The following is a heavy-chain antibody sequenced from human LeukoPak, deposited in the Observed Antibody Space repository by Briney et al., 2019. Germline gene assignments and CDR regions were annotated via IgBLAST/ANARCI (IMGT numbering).Heavy chain of an antibody. D-gene: IGHD6-19*01. V-gene: IGHV1-46*01. CDR2: INPSGGST. J-gene: IGHJ4*02. Sequence: ASVKVSCKASGYTXTSYYMHWVRQAPGQGLEWMGIINPSGGSTSYAQKFQGRVTMTRDTSTSTVYTELSSLRSEDTAVYYCARGYSSGWAYDYWGRGTLVTVSS. CDR3: ARGYSSGWAYDY. CDR1: GYTXTSYY.